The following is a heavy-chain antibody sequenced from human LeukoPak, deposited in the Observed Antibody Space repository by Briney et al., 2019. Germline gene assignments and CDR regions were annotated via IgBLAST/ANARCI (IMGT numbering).Heavy chain of an antibody. V-gene: IGHV4-31*03. CDR2: IYSSGNT. Sequence: SETLSLTCTLSGDSISSGSYCWNWFRQHPGKGLEWIGYIYSSGNTFYNPSLKSRVVISVDTSKNQFSPRLSSVTAADTALYYCAGSEAPITPPPYGMGVWGQGTKVTVSS. CDR3: AGSEAPITPPPYGMGV. D-gene: IGHD3-10*01. CDR1: GDSISSGSYC. J-gene: IGHJ6*02.